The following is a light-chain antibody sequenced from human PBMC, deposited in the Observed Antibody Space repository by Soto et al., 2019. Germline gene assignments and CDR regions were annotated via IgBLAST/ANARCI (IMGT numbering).Light chain of an antibody. CDR3: QHYSNWLWT. V-gene: IGKV3-15*01. CDR2: GAS. J-gene: IGKJ1*01. CDR1: QSVDSK. Sequence: EIVMTQSPATLSVSPGERATLSCRASQSVDSKLAWYQQKPRQGPRLLIYGASSRATDTPARFSGSGSGTEFTVTNSSLQSEGFAVYYCQHYSNWLWTFGQGTKVEIK.